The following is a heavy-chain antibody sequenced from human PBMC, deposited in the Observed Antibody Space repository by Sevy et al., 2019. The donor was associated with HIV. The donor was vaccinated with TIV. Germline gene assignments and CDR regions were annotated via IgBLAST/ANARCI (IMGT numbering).Heavy chain of an antibody. CDR2: ISGRGGST. J-gene: IGHJ6*02. V-gene: IGHV3-23*01. CDR1: GFTFSSYA. Sequence: GGSLRLSCAASGFTFSSYAMSWVRQAPGKGLEWVSAISGRGGSTYYADSVKGRFTISRDNSKNTLYLQMNSLRAEDTAVYYCAKDSYSSSWYLPYYYGMDVWGQRTTVTVSS. CDR3: AKDSYSSSWYLPYYYGMDV. D-gene: IGHD6-13*01.